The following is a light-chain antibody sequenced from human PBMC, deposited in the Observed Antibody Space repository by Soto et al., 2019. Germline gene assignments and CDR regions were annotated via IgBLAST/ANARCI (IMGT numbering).Light chain of an antibody. CDR2: DVS. V-gene: IGLV2-14*03. CDR3: SSYTSNTTPYV. CDR1: SSDVGGYDY. J-gene: IGLJ1*01. Sequence: QSVLTQPASVSGSPGQSITISCTGTSSDVGGYDYVSWYQQHPGKAPKLLIYDVSNRPSGVFTRFSGSKSGNTASLTISGLQAEDEADYHCSSYTSNTTPYVFGTGTKVTVL.